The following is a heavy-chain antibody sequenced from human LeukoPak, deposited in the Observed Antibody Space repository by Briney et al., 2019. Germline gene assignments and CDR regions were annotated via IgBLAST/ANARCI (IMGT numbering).Heavy chain of an antibody. CDR1: GYTFTDYF. Sequence: GASVKVSCKASGYTFTDYFMHWVRQAPGQGLEWMGWISAYNGNTNYAQKLQGRVTMTTDTSTSTAYMELRSLRSDDTAVFYCARFSGSYPSAFDIWGQGTMVTVSS. CDR3: ARFSGSYPSAFDI. V-gene: IGHV1-18*04. CDR2: ISAYNGNT. J-gene: IGHJ3*02. D-gene: IGHD1-26*01.